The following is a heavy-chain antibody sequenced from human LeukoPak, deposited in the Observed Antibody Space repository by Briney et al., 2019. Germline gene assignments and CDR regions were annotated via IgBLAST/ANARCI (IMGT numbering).Heavy chain of an antibody. CDR1: GYTFTSYY. J-gene: IGHJ4*02. Sequence: AASVKVSCKASGYTFTSYYMHWVRQAPGQGLEWMGIINPSGGSTSYAQKFQGRVTMTRDTSTSTVYMELRSLRSDDTATYYCAREGDAYNYADYWGQGTLVTVSS. D-gene: IGHD5-24*01. CDR2: INPSGGST. CDR3: AREGDAYNYADY. V-gene: IGHV1-46*01.